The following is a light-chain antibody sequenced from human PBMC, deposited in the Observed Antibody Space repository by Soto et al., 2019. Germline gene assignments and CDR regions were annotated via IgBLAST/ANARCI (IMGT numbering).Light chain of an antibody. Sequence: EIVLTQSPGTLSLFRGERATLSCRASQSVDNYYLAWYQQKPGQAPRLLIYAASRRATGIPDRFSGSGSGTDFTLTISRLGPENFAVYYCEQHGTSPRTFGQGTKVEIK. V-gene: IGKV3-20*01. CDR3: EQHGTSPRT. J-gene: IGKJ1*01. CDR1: QSVDNYY. CDR2: AAS.